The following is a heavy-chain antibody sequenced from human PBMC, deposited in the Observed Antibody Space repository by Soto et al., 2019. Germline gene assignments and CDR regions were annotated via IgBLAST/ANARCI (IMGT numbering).Heavy chain of an antibody. Sequence: QVQLVQSGAEVKKPGSSVKVSCKASGDIFISYPFSWVRQAPGQGLEWMGGIVPLLGTADYAQKFQDRVTITADDSTSTVYMELSSLRSDDTAVYYCARDRGSQNWYFGVWGRGTLVSVSS. CDR1: GDIFISYP. CDR2: IVPLLGTA. J-gene: IGHJ2*01. V-gene: IGHV1-69*01. D-gene: IGHD3-10*01. CDR3: ARDRGSQNWYFGV.